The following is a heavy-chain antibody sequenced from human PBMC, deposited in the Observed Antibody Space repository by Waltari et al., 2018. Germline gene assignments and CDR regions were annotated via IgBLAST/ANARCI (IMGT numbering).Heavy chain of an antibody. CDR3: ARGPYIVVVPAAHDY. D-gene: IGHD2-2*01. CDR2: ISSSSSYI. V-gene: IGHV3-21*01. J-gene: IGHJ4*02. Sequence: EVQLVESGGGLVKPGGSLRLSCAASGFTFSSYSMNWVRQAPGKGLEWVSSISSSSSYIYYVDSVKCRFTISRDNAKNSLYLQMNSLRAEDTAVYYCARGPYIVVVPAAHDYWGQGTLVTVSS. CDR1: GFTFSSYS.